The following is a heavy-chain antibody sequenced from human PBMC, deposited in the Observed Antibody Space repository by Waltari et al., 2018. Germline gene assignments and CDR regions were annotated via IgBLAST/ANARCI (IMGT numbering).Heavy chain of an antibody. CDR2: IFYSGNT. CDR1: GDSIRSRIYY. CDR3: ATHSGYNSGYPRWFDP. Sequence: QLQLQGSGPRLVQPSETLSPSCTVSGDSIRSRIYYWGWIRQHPGKGLECIGSIFYSGNTYHNPSLESRVTISVDTSKNQFSLQLRSVTAADTAVYYCATHSGYNSGYPRWFDPWGQGTLVTVSS. D-gene: IGHD5-12*01. J-gene: IGHJ5*02. V-gene: IGHV4-39*01.